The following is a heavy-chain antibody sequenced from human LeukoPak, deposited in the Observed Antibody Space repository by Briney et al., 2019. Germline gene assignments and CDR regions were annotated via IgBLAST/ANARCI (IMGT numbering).Heavy chain of an antibody. CDR2: IYYSGST. CDR3: ASNSPNYYFDY. Sequence: SETLSLTCTVSGGSISSSSYYWGWIRQPPGKGLEWIGSIYYSGSTYYNPSLKSRVTISVDTSKNQFSLKLSSVTAADTAVYYCASNSPNYYFDYWGQGTLVTVSS. D-gene: IGHD4/OR15-4a*01. CDR1: GGSISSSSYY. V-gene: IGHV4-39*01. J-gene: IGHJ4*02.